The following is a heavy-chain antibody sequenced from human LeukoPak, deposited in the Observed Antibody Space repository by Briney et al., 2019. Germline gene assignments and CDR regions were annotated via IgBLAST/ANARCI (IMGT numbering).Heavy chain of an antibody. J-gene: IGHJ4*02. CDR3: VKDLYYDNSGYYSGAFDY. D-gene: IGHD3-22*01. V-gene: IGHV3-64D*06. CDR2: INSNGGRT. CDR1: GFTFKKYA. Sequence: GGSLRLSCSASGFTFKKYAMHWVRQAPGKGLECVSAINSNGGRTYYADSVKGRFTISRDNSKNTLFLQMSSLRVEDTAVYYCVKDLYYDNSGYYSGAFDYWGQGTLVTVSS.